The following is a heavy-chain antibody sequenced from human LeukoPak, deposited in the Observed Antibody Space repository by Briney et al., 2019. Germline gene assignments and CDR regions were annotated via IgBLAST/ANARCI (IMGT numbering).Heavy chain of an antibody. CDR1: GGSISSYY. CDR2: IYTSGST. D-gene: IGHD3-3*01. V-gene: IGHV4-4*07. J-gene: IGHJ5*02. CDR3: AREERDYDFWSGPLPWFDP. Sequence: PSETLSLTCTVSGGSISSYYWSWIRQPAGKGLEWIGRIYTSGSTNYNPSLKSRVTMSVDTSKNQFSLKLSSVTAADTAVYYCAREERDYDFWSGPLPWFDPWGQGTLVSVSS.